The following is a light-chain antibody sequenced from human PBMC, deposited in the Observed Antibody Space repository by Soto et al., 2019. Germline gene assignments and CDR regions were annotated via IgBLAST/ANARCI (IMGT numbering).Light chain of an antibody. CDR3: QQNDNLPRT. Sequence: DIQMTQSPSSLSASVGDRVTITCQASQDISNYLNWYQQKPGKAPKLLIYDASNLETGVPSRFSGSGSGTDFTFTIRSLQPEDIATYYCQQNDNLPRTFGQGTKLEIK. V-gene: IGKV1-33*01. CDR2: DAS. J-gene: IGKJ2*02. CDR1: QDISNY.